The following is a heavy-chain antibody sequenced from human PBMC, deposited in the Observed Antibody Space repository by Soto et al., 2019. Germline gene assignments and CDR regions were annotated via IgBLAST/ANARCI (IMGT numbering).Heavy chain of an antibody. Sequence: SQTLSLTCVISGDSVSSNSAAWNWIRQSPSRGLEWLGRTYYRSKWYNDYAVSVQSRITINPDTSKNQFSLQLNSVTPEDTAVYYCARESSVAGPSPLYYYYYGMDVWGQGTTVTVSS. CDR2: TYYRSKWYN. CDR1: GDSVSSNSAA. CDR3: ARESSVAGPSPLYYYYYGMDV. D-gene: IGHD6-19*01. J-gene: IGHJ6*02. V-gene: IGHV6-1*01.